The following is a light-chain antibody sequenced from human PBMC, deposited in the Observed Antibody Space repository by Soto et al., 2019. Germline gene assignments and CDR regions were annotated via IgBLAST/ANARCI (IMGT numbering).Light chain of an antibody. Sequence: SALTQPPSASGSPGQSVTISCTGTSSDVGGYNYVSWYQQHPGKSPKLMIYEVSKRPSGVPDRFSVSKSGNTASLTVSGLQSEDEADYYCSSYAGRAVVFGGGTHLSVL. CDR1: SSDVGGYNY. V-gene: IGLV2-8*01. J-gene: IGLJ2*01. CDR3: SSYAGRAVV. CDR2: EVS.